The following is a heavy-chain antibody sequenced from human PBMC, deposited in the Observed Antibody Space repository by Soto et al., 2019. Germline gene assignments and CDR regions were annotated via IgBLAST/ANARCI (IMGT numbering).Heavy chain of an antibody. CDR1: GGSITSDYSC. V-gene: IGHV4-30-4*01. CDR2: IFDSGTT. CDR3: ARGPSGDKVHY. J-gene: IGHJ4*02. D-gene: IGHD7-27*01. Sequence: VQLQESGPGLVKPSQTLSLTCTVSGGSITSDYSCWSWIRQPPGEGLEWIGHIFDSGTTYTNPSLRSXXAXSXXTSTNHFSLTLSSVTAADTAVYYCARGPSGDKVHYWGQGALVTVSS.